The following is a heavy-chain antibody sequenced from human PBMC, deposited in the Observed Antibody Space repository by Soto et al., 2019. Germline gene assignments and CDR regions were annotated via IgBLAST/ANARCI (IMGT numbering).Heavy chain of an antibody. V-gene: IGHV4-61*08. CDR3: AGDRYYEYLQY. CDR1: GATVSSSGYY. J-gene: IGHJ1*01. CDR2: IYHSGST. D-gene: IGHD2-8*01. Sequence: SETLSLTWTVSGATVSSSGYYWSWIRRPTGKGLQWIAYIYHSGSTNYNPSLKSRVTISVDTSKKQISLNLSSGTAADRAVYKCAGDRYYEYLQYWGQGTLVTVSA.